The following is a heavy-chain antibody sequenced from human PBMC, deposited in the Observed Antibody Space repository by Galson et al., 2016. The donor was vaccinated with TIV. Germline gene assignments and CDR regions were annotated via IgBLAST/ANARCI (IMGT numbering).Heavy chain of an antibody. CDR3: CPIWNYPY. V-gene: IGHV3-23*01. J-gene: IGHJ4*02. CDR1: GFAFNTLA. Sequence: SLRLSCAASGFAFNTLAMSWVRQAPGKGLEWVSSVGFGSDEIGSDETYYADCVKGRVTITRDNSKSTVYLHMSSLRADDTAVYYCCPIWNYPYWGRGTLVTVSS. D-gene: IGHD1-7*01. CDR2: VGFGSDEIGSDET.